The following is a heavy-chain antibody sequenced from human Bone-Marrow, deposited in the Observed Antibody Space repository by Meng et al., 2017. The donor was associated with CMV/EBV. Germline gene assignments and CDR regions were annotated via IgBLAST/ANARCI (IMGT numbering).Heavy chain of an antibody. D-gene: IGHD1-26*01. CDR3: ARGERAWEVSARRGNWFDP. Sequence: GGSLTPSCTASGFTLGDYAMGWVRQAPGKGLEWVSSISSSSSYINYADSVKGRFTISRDNAHNSLYLQMNSLRADDTAVYYCARGERAWEVSARRGNWFDPWGQGTTVTVSS. V-gene: IGHV3-21*01. CDR2: ISSSSSYI. CDR1: GFTLGDYA. J-gene: IGHJ5*01.